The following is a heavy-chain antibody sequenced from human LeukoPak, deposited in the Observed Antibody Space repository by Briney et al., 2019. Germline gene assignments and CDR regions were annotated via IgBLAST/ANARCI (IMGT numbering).Heavy chain of an antibody. CDR3: ARVSTGPDSSGWYYFDY. V-gene: IGHV1-8*01. D-gene: IGHD6-19*01. Sequence: GASVKVSCKASGYTFTSYDINWVRQATGQGLEWMGWMNPNSGNTGYAQKLQGRVTMTGNTSISTAYMELSRLRSDDTAVYYCARVSTGPDSSGWYYFDYWGQGTLVTVSS. J-gene: IGHJ4*02. CDR2: MNPNSGNT. CDR1: GYTFTSYD.